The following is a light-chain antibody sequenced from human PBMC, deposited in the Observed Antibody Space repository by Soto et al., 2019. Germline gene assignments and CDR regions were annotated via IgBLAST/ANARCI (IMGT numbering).Light chain of an antibody. Sequence: EMVLTQSPATLSLCPWERATLSCRASQSVSSYLAWYQQKPGQAPRLLIYGASSRATGIPARFSGSGSGTDFTLTISRLEPEDFAVYYCQQYGSSPETFGQGTKVDI. CDR2: GAS. CDR3: QQYGSSPET. V-gene: IGKV3-20*01. CDR1: QSVSSY. J-gene: IGKJ1*01.